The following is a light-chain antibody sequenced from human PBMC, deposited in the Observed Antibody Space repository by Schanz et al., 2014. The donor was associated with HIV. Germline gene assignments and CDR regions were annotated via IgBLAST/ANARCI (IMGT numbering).Light chain of an antibody. CDR2: EVA. V-gene: IGLV2-23*02. CDR1: TGDIGSYDL. J-gene: IGLJ2*01. Sequence: QSVLTQPASVSGSPGQSITISCTGTTGDIGSYDLVSWYQQHPGNAPKLLIFEVAKRPSGVPGRFSGSKSGNTASLTVSGLQAEDEADYYCASYAGSNNLVFGGGTKLTVL. CDR3: ASYAGSNNLV.